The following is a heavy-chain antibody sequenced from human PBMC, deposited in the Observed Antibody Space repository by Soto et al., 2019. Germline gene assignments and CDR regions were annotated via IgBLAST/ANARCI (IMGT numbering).Heavy chain of an antibody. CDR3: ARARPGVRGVRFDY. CDR2: INHSGST. J-gene: IGHJ4*02. Sequence: QVQLQQWGAGLLKPSETLSLTCAVYGGSFSDYYWSWIRQPPGKGLGWIGEINHSGSTNYNPSLKSRVTISVDTSKNQFSLKLTSVTAADTAVYYCARARPGVRGVRFDYWGQGTLVTVSS. CDR1: GGSFSDYY. V-gene: IGHV4-34*01. D-gene: IGHD3-10*01.